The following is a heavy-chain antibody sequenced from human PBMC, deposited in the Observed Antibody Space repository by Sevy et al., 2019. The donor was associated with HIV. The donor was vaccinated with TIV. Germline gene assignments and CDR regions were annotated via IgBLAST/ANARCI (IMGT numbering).Heavy chain of an antibody. CDR3: ARESIAAAGDFDY. Sequence: GSQRLSCAASTFTFSDYYMTWIRQPPGKGLEWIGYIYYSGSTNYNPSLKSRVTISVDTSKNQFSLKLSSVTAADTAVYYCARESIAAAGDFDYWGQGTLVTVSS. CDR1: TFTFSDYY. CDR2: IYYSGST. J-gene: IGHJ4*02. D-gene: IGHD6-13*01. V-gene: IGHV4-59*01.